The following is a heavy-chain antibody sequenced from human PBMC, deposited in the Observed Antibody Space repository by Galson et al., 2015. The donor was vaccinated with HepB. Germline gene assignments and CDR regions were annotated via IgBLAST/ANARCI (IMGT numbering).Heavy chain of an antibody. CDR2: INAGNGNT. Sequence: SVKVSCKASGYTFTSYAMHWVRQAPGQRLEWMGWINAGNGNTKYSQKFQGRVTMTRDTSTSTVYMELSSLRSEDTAVYYCARSMVRGTYWYFDLWGRGSLVTVSS. J-gene: IGHJ2*01. D-gene: IGHD3-10*01. V-gene: IGHV1-3*01. CDR1: GYTFTSYA. CDR3: ARSMVRGTYWYFDL.